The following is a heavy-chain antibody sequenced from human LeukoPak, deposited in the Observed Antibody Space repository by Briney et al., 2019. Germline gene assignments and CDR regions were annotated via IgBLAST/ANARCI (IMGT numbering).Heavy chain of an antibody. CDR1: GYTFAGYY. CDR3: ARDLYRETGYSSSWYWGGYYYGMDV. CDR2: INPNSGGT. V-gene: IGHV1-2*04. D-gene: IGHD6-13*01. Sequence: ASVKVSCKASGYTFAGYYMHWVRQAPGQGLEWMGWINPNSGGTNYAQKFQGWVTMTRDTSISTAYMELSRLRSDDTAVYYCARDLYRETGYSSSWYWGGYYYGMDVWGQGTTVTVSS. J-gene: IGHJ6*02.